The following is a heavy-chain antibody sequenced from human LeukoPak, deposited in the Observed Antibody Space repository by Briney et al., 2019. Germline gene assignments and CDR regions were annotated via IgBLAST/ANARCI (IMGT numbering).Heavy chain of an antibody. CDR1: GGSFSGYY. CDR2: INHSGST. D-gene: IGHD3-10*01. J-gene: IGHJ5*02. V-gene: IGHV4-34*01. CDR3: ARARISGSLPRPSFDP. Sequence: SETLSLTCAVHGGSFSGYYWSWIRQPPGKGLEWIGEINHSGSTNYNPSLKSRVTISVDTSKNQFSLKLSSATAADTAVYYCARARISGSLPRPSFDPWGQGTLVTVSS.